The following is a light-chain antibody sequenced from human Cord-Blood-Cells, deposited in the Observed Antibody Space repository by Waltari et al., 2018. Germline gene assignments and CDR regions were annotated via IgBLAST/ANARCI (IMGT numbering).Light chain of an antibody. CDR1: QSVSSSY. J-gene: IGKJ3*01. CDR3: QQYGSSLFT. CDR2: GAS. V-gene: IGKV3-20*01. Sequence: ELVLTQSPGPLSLSPGERATLPCRASQSVSSSYLAWYQQKPDQAPRLLIYGASSRATGIPDRFSGSGSGTDFTLTISRLEPEDFAVYYCQQYGSSLFTFGPGTKVDIK.